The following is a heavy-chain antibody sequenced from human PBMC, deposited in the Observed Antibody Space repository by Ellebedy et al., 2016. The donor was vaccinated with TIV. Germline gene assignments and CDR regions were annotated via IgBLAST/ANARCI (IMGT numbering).Heavy chain of an antibody. Sequence: GGSLRLXXAASGFTFSSYGMSWVRQAPGKGLEWVSAISGSDGTTHHADSVQGRFTISRDTSKNTLYLHMNSLTAEDTAVYYCAKVMVFATYFDYWGQGTLVTVSS. CDR1: GFTFSSYG. J-gene: IGHJ4*02. CDR3: AKVMVFATYFDY. V-gene: IGHV3-23*01. CDR2: ISGSDGTT. D-gene: IGHD2-8*01.